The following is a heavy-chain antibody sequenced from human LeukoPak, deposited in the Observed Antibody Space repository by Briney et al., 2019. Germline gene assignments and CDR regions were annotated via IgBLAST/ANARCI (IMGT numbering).Heavy chain of an antibody. J-gene: IGHJ4*02. D-gene: IGHD6-13*01. V-gene: IGHV4-34*01. CDR1: GGSFSGYC. CDR2: INHSGST. CDR3: ARAGYSSSWFLGY. Sequence: SETLSHTCAVYGGSFSGYCWSWIRQPPGKGLEWIGEINHSGSTNYNPSLKSRVTISVDTSKNQFSLKLSSVTAADTAVYYCARAGYSSSWFLGYWGQGTLVTVSS.